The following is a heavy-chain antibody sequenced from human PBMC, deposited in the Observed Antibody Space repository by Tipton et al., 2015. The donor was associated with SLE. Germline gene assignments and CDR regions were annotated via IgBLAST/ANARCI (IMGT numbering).Heavy chain of an antibody. D-gene: IGHD2-8*02. Sequence: SLRLSCAASGFTFEDYAMHWVRQTPGKGLEWVSGISSNSGRIVYADSLKGRFTISRDNAKNSLYLQINSLRPEDTAFYYCARDLVGAYYYMDVWGKGTTVTVSS. J-gene: IGHJ6*03. CDR3: ARDLVGAYYYMDV. CDR2: ISSNSGRI. CDR1: GFTFEDYA. V-gene: IGHV3-9*01.